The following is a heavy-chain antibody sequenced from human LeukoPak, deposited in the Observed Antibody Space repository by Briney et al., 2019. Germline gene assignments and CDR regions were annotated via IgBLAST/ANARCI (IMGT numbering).Heavy chain of an antibody. V-gene: IGHV3-11*04. D-gene: IGHD3-22*01. J-gene: IGHJ4*02. Sequence: GGSLRLSCAASGFTFSDYYMSWIRQAPGKGLEWVSYISSSSSTIYYADSVKGRFTISRDNAKNSLYLQMNSLRAEDTAVYYCAREGPVGYDSSGYYYGNDYWGQGTLVTVSS. CDR3: AREGPVGYDSSGYYYGNDY. CDR2: ISSSSSTI. CDR1: GFTFSDYY.